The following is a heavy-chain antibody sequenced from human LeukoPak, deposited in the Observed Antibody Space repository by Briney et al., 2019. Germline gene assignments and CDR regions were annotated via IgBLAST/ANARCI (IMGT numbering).Heavy chain of an antibody. CDR2: ISWNSGSI. V-gene: IGHV3-9*03. CDR1: GFTLISYA. CDR3: AKGYCSSTSCPGDY. J-gene: IGHJ4*02. Sequence: GGSLRLSCAASGFTLISYAIHWVRQAPGKGLEWVSGISWNSGSIGYADSVKGRFTISRDNAKNSLYLQMNSLRAEDMALYYCAKGYCSSTSCPGDYWGQGTLVTVSS. D-gene: IGHD2-2*01.